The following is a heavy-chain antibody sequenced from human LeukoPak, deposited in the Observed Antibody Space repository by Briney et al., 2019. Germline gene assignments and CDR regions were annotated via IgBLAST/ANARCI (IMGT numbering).Heavy chain of an antibody. V-gene: IGHV4-38-2*02. Sequence: SETLSLTCTVSGYSISSGYYWGWIRQPPGKGLEWIASIYHGGNTFYNRSLKSRVTISVETPKNQFSLKLSYVAAADRAVYYCARVMTTATTWAFDIWGQGTMVTVSS. CDR1: GYSISSGYY. CDR2: IYHGGNT. CDR3: ARVMTTATTWAFDI. D-gene: IGHD4-17*01. J-gene: IGHJ3*02.